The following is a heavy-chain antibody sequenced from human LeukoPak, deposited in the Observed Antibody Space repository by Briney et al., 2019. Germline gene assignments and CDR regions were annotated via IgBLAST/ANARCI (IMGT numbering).Heavy chain of an antibody. V-gene: IGHV3-23*01. CDR1: GFTFSTNA. CDR2: ITGGGDTT. D-gene: IGHD3-16*01. CDR3: AKGVWGTYYS. J-gene: IGHJ4*02. Sequence: GGSLRLSCAASGFTFSTNALYWVRQAPGKGLEWVSAITGGGDTTYYAGSVKGRFTISRDNSKNMVYLEMNSLRAEDTAVYYCAKGVWGTYYSWGQGTLVTVSS.